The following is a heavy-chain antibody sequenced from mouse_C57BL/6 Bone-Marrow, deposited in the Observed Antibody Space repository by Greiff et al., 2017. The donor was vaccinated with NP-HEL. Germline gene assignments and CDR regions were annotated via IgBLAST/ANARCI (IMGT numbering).Heavy chain of an antibody. J-gene: IGHJ2*01. Sequence: EVKLVESEGGLVQPGSSMKLSCTASGFTFSDYYMAWVRQVPEKGLEWVANINYDGSSTYYLDSLKSRFIISRDNAKNILYLQMSSLKSEDTATYYCARANFYYFDYWGQGTTLTVSS. CDR1: GFTFSDYY. D-gene: IGHD4-1*02. V-gene: IGHV5-16*01. CDR3: ARANFYYFDY. CDR2: INYDGSST.